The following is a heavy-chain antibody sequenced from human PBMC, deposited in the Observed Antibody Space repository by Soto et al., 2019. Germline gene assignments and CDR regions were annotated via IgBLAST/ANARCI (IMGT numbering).Heavy chain of an antibody. J-gene: IGHJ6*02. V-gene: IGHV4-59*01. CDR3: ARGEDAFFYYGLDV. Sequence: PSETLSLTCTVSGGSITASYWSWIRRPPRKGLEWIAYIYDTGISGYTPSTSYNPSLKSRVTMSVDTSKSQFSLKLTSVTAADTAVYYCARGEDAFFYYGLDVWGQGITVTVSS. CDR1: GGSITASY. CDR2: IYDTGISGYTPST.